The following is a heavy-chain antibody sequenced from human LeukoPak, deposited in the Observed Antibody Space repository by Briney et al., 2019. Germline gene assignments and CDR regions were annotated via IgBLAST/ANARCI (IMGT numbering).Heavy chain of an antibody. D-gene: IGHD3-10*01. CDR2: ISGSGGTT. CDR1: GFTFSSYA. CDR3: AKGYGSGSYYPYYGMDV. J-gene: IGHJ6*04. V-gene: IGHV3-23*01. Sequence: GGSLRLSCAASGFTFSSYAMSWVRQAPEKGLEWVSVISGSGGTTYYANSVKGRFTISRDNSKNTLFLQMNSLTAEDTAVYYCAKGYGSGSYYPYYGMDVWGKGTTVTVSS.